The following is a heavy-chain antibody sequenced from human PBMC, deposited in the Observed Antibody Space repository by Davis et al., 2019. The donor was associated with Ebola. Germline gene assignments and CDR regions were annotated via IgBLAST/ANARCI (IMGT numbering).Heavy chain of an antibody. J-gene: IGHJ5*02. Sequence: SETLSLTCAVSGGSISSGGYSWSWIRQPPGKGLEWIGDISHSGHTYYNPSLRSRLTISVDTSKNHFSLKLSSVTAADTAVYYCARHPPMGSWYGPNWFDPWGQGTLVTVSS. CDR3: ARHPPMGSWYGPNWFDP. V-gene: IGHV4-30-2*01. CDR1: GGSISSGGYS. CDR2: ISHSGHT. D-gene: IGHD6-13*01.